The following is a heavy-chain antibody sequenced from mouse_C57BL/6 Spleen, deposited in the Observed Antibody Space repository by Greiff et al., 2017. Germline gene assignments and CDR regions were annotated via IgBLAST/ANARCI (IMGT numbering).Heavy chain of an antibody. Sequence: VQVVESGAELARPGASVKLSCKASGYTFTSYGISWVKQRTGQGLEWIGELYPRSGNTYYNEKFKGKATLTADKSSSTAYMELRSLTSEDSAVYFCARRTTTVVATSDYWGQGTTLTVSS. D-gene: IGHD1-1*01. CDR2: LYPRSGNT. V-gene: IGHV1-81*01. CDR3: ARRTTTVVATSDY. CDR1: GYTFTSYG. J-gene: IGHJ2*01.